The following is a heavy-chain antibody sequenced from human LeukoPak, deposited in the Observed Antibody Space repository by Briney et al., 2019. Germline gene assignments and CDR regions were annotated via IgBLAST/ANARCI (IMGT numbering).Heavy chain of an antibody. CDR1: GFTFSSYW. V-gene: IGHV3-23*01. Sequence: GGSLRLSCAASGFTFSSYWMSWVRQAPGKGLEWVSAISGSGGSTYYADSVKGRFTISRDNSKNTVSLQMNSLRGEDTAVYYCAKDDAWGRYKDWGQGTLVTVSS. CDR3: AKDDAWGRYKD. CDR2: ISGSGGST. J-gene: IGHJ1*01. D-gene: IGHD3-16*01.